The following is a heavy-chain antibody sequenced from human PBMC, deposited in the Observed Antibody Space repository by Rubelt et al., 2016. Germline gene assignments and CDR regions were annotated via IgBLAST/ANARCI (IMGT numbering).Heavy chain of an antibody. CDR3: ARLRAGGSGHY. J-gene: IGHJ4*02. CDR2: INHSGSA. V-gene: IGHV4-39*01. Sequence: QLQLQESGPGLVKPSETLSLTCTVSGGSISNSNYHWGWIRQPPGKGLEWIGEINHSGSANYNPSLKTRVTISVDTSKNQFSLKLSSVTAADPVVYVCARLRAGGSGHYWGQGTLVTVSS. CDR1: GGSISNSNYH. D-gene: IGHD6-19*01.